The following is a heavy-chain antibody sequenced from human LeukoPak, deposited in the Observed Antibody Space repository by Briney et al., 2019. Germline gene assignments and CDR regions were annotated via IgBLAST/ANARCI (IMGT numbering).Heavy chain of an antibody. CDR1: GFSFSSYG. Sequence: GGSLRLSCVASGFSFSSYGMHWVRQAPGKGLEWVAGILYDGVNRYYANSVKGRFTVSRDTSENTLYLQMNSLRAEDTAVYYCASGSYYGGYWGQGSLVTVSS. J-gene: IGHJ4*02. CDR2: ILYDGVNR. V-gene: IGHV3-33*05. CDR3: ASGSYYGGY. D-gene: IGHD1-26*01.